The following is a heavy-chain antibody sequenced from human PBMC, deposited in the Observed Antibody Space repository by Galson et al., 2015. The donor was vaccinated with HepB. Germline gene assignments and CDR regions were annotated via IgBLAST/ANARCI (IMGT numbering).Heavy chain of an antibody. D-gene: IGHD1-26*01. CDR1: GLSVNSDT. Sequence: SLRLSCAASGLSVNSDTVMWARQAPGKGLEWVSFILKTGAPFYADSVKGRFIISRDTSKNTLYLQMSSLRAEDSAVYYCGLWERPSDYWGQGVLVTVSS. V-gene: IGHV3-66*01. CDR3: GLWERPSDY. J-gene: IGHJ4*02. CDR2: ILKTGAP.